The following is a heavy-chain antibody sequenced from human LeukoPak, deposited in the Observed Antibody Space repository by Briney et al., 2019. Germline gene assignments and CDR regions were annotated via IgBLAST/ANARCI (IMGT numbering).Heavy chain of an antibody. V-gene: IGHV4-39*01. CDR3: ARMPPPGRGAGAFDI. J-gene: IGHJ3*02. Sequence: SETLSLTCTVSGGSISSRSYYWGWIRQPPGKGLEWIGNFYYSGSTYYNPSLKSRVTISVDTSKNQFSLKLSSVTAADTAVYYCARMPPPGRGAGAFDIWGQGTMVTVSS. CDR2: FYYSGST. CDR1: GGSISSRSYY. D-gene: IGHD2-2*01.